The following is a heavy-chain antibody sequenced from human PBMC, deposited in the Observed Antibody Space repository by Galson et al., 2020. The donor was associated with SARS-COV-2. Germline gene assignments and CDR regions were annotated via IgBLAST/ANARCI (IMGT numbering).Heavy chain of an antibody. D-gene: IGHD5-18*01. J-gene: IGHJ6*02. CDR1: GVTFSSYA. Sequence: TAGSLRLSCAASGVTFSSYAMHWVRQAPGKGLEWVAVISHDGSNKYYAHSVKGRFTSYSDNSKNTLYLRMHSIKAEDKAVYYCARDLLIQLWIILRYYYYGMDVWGQGTTVTVSS. CDR3: ARDLLIQLWIILRYYYYGMDV. V-gene: IGHV3-30-3*01. CDR2: ISHDGSNK.